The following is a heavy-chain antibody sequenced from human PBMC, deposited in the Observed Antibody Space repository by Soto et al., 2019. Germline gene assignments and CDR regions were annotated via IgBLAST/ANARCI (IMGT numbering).Heavy chain of an antibody. V-gene: IGHV3-30*18. CDR3: AKIRSEGGGFDY. CDR1: RFTFSNYD. D-gene: IGHD3-16*01. J-gene: IGHJ4*02. Sequence: QVQLVESGGGVVQPGRSLRLSCAASRFTFSNYDMHWVRQAPGKGLEWVAVISDDGRNKYYADSVKGRFTISRENSKKPLNPQKNSRGRGERVGYYLAKIRSEGGGFDYWGQGTLVTVSS. CDR2: ISDDGRNK.